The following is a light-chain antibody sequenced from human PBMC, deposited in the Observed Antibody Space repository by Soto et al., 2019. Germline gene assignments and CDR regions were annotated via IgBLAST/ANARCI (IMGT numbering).Light chain of an antibody. Sequence: ILMAQSPAPLSVSAGERATLSCRASQSVSSNLAWYQQKPGQAPRLIIYAASTRATGIPARFSGSGSGTECTLIISSLQSEGCAVYYCQQYNNWPGTFGQGTKVDIK. CDR3: QQYNNWPGT. CDR2: AAS. V-gene: IGKV3-15*01. CDR1: QSVSSN. J-gene: IGKJ1*01.